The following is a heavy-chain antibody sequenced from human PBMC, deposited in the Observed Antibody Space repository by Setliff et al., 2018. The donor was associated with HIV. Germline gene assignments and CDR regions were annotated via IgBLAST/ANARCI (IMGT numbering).Heavy chain of an antibody. CDR3: ARGEPTILVVPAAFFDY. CDR1: GFTFSGYA. V-gene: IGHV3-23*01. CDR2: ISGSGDST. Sequence: GGSLRLSCAASGFTFSGYAMSWVRQTPGKGLEWVSGISGSGDSTYYTDSVKGRFTISRDSSKNTLYLQMNSLRAEDTAVYYCARGEPTILVVPAAFFDYWGQGTLVTVSS. D-gene: IGHD2-2*01. J-gene: IGHJ4*02.